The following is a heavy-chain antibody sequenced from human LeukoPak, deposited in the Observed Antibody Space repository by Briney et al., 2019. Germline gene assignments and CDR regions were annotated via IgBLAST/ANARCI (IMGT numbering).Heavy chain of an antibody. CDR2: INHSGST. CDR1: GGSFSGYY. D-gene: IGHD3-3*01. J-gene: IGHJ4*02. V-gene: IGHV4-34*01. CDR3: AKDLQRITIFGVVGD. Sequence: SETLSLTCAVYGGSFSGYYWSWIRQPPGKGLEWIGEINHSGSTNYNPPLKSRVTISVDTSKNQFSLKLSSVTAEDTAVYYCAKDLQRITIFGVVGDWGQGTLVTVSS.